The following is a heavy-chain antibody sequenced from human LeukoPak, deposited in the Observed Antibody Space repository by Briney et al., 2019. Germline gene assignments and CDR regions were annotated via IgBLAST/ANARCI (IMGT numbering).Heavy chain of an antibody. CDR2: ISGSGGST. J-gene: IGHJ4*02. Sequence: PGGSLRLSCAASGFTFSSYAMSWVRQAPGKGLEGVSVISGSGGSTYYADSVRGRFTISRDNAKNSLYLQMNSLRAEDTAVYYCARHGYYYDSSGYSPFDYWGQGTLVTVSS. CDR3: ARHGYYYDSSGYSPFDY. CDR1: GFTFSSYA. D-gene: IGHD3-22*01. V-gene: IGHV3-23*01.